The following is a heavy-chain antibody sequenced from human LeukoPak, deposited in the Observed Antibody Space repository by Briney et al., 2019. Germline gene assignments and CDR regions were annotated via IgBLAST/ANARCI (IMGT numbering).Heavy chain of an antibody. D-gene: IGHD1-26*01. CDR1: GFTFTSYW. CDR3: ARPSGSYPWFDP. CDR2: INTDGSTT. Sequence: GGSLRLSCAASGFTFTSYWMHWVRQAPGKGLVWVSRINTDGSTTSYADSVKGRFTISRDSAKNTLYLQMNSLRAEDTAVYYCARPSGSYPWFDPWGQGTLVTVSS. V-gene: IGHV3-74*01. J-gene: IGHJ5*02.